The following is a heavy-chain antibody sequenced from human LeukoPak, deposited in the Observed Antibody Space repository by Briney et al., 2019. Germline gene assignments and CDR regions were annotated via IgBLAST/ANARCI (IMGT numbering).Heavy chain of an antibody. Sequence: GESLKISCKGSGYSFTSYWIGWVRQMPGKGLEWMGIIYPGDSDTRYSPSFQGQVTISADKSISTAYLQWSSLKASDTAMYYCARSNTPGSVAGLFDYWGQGTPVTVSS. V-gene: IGHV5-51*01. CDR3: ARSNTPGSVAGLFDY. J-gene: IGHJ4*02. CDR1: GYSFTSYW. D-gene: IGHD6-19*01. CDR2: IYPGDSDT.